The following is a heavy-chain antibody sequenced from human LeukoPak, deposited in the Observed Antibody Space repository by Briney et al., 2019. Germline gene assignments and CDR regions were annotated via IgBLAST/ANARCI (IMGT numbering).Heavy chain of an antibody. CDR2: ISCGGDKT. D-gene: IGHD6-19*01. CDR3: AKDLALAGTGGGFDV. V-gene: IGHV3-23*01. CDR1: GFTFTTYA. Sequence: GGSLRLSCAASGFTFTTYAINWVRQAPGKGLEWVSGISCGGDKTYYADSVNGRFTISRDNSKNTVSLQMSSLRAEDTALYYCAKDLALAGTGGGFDVWGQGTRVAVSS. J-gene: IGHJ3*01.